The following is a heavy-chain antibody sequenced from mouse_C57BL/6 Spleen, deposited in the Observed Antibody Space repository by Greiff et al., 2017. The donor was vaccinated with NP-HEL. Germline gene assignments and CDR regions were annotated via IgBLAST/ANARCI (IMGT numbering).Heavy chain of an antibody. Sequence: VKLMESGPGLVQPSQRLSITCTVSGFSFTSYGVHWVRQSPGKGLEWLGVIWRGGSTDYNAAFMSRLSITKDNSKSQVFFKMNSLQADDTAIYYCAINGYYATDDWGQGTSVTVSS. CDR3: AINGYYATDD. J-gene: IGHJ4*01. CDR2: IWRGGST. CDR1: GFSFTSYG. V-gene: IGHV2-5*01.